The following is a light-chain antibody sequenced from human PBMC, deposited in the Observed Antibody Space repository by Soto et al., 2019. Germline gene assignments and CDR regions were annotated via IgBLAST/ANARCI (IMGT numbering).Light chain of an antibody. V-gene: IGLV2-14*01. CDR3: CSLTLTNTYD. CDR2: NVN. J-gene: IGLJ1*01. Sequence: QSALTQPASVSASPGQSITISCTGTNSDVGAYDHVSWYQQHPGKAPTLLIYNVNNRPSAISHRFPGSKSGNTASLTISGPQTEDEREYDRCSLTLTNTYDFGTGTQLTAL. CDR1: NSDVGAYDH.